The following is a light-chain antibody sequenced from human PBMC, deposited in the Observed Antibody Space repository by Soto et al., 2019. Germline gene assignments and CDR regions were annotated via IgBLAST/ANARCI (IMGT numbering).Light chain of an antibody. CDR2: GAS. V-gene: IGKV1-17*01. CDR3: QQYNTDPFT. Sequence: IQMAQSPASLSASVGDRVTITCRASQNIDNYLNWYQQKPGKAPNLLIYGASGLQSGVPSRFRGSGSGTEFTLTISSLQPDDFGTFYCQQYNTDPFTFGPGTKVDIK. J-gene: IGKJ3*01. CDR1: QNIDNY.